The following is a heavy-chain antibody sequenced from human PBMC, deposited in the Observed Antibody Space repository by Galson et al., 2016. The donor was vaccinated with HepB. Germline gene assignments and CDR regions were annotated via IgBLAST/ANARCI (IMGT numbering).Heavy chain of an antibody. CDR1: GFTFRSYS. CDR2: ISSTSSYI. Sequence: SLRLSCADSGFTFRSYSMNWVRQAPGKGLEWVSSISSTSSYIYYADSVKGRFTISRDNAKNPLYLQMNSLRAEDTAVYYCARDNGDLDYWGQGTLVTVSS. V-gene: IGHV3-21*01. CDR3: ARDNGDLDY. D-gene: IGHD4-17*01. J-gene: IGHJ4*02.